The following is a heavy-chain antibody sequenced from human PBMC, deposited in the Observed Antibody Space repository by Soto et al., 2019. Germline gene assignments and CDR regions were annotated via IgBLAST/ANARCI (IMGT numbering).Heavy chain of an antibody. J-gene: IGHJ4*02. CDR3: AKSPLSDGDTDY. CDR2: INHSGST. V-gene: IGHV4-34*01. Sequence: SETLSLTCAVYGGSFSGYYWSWIRQPPGKGLEWIGEINHSGSTNYNPSLKSRVTISVDTSKNQFSLKLSSVTAADTAVYYCAKSPLSDGDTDYWGQGTLVTVYS. D-gene: IGHD4-17*01. CDR1: GGSFSGYY.